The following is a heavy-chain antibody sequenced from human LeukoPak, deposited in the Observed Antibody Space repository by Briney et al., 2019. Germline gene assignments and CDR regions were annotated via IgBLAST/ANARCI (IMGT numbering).Heavy chain of an antibody. D-gene: IGHD3-22*01. V-gene: IGHV3-23*01. Sequence: AGGPLRLSCAASGFTFSSYAMSWFRQAPGKGLEWVSAISGSGGSTYYADSVKGRFTISRDNSKNTLYLQMNSLRAEDTAVYYCAKLPYYYDSSGYYHDAFDIWGQGTMVTVSS. CDR3: AKLPYYYDSSGYYHDAFDI. CDR1: GFTFSSYA. J-gene: IGHJ3*02. CDR2: ISGSGGST.